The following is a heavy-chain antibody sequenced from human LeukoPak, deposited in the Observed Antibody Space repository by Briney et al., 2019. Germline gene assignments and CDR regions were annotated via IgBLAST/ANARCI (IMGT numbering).Heavy chain of an antibody. CDR3: AADSPLLESSIDY. Sequence: GGSLRLSCAASGFTFSSNWMNWVRQAPGKGLEWVGRIKIKADGGTTDYAAPVKGRFTISRDDSKNTLYLQMNSLKTEDTAVYYCAADSPLLESSIDYWGQGTLVTVSS. J-gene: IGHJ4*02. D-gene: IGHD6-6*01. CDR1: GFTFSSNW. CDR2: IKIKADGGTT. V-gene: IGHV3-15*01.